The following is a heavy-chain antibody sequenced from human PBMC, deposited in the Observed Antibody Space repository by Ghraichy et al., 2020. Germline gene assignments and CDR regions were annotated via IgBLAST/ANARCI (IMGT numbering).Heavy chain of an antibody. J-gene: IGHJ4*02. V-gene: IGHV3-15*01. CDR3: TTGLYSSGWYYDY. Sequence: LSLTCAASGFTFSNAWMSWVRQAPGKGLEWVGRIKSKTDGGTTDYAAPVKGRFTISRDDSKNTLYLQMNSLKTEDTAVYYCTTGLYSSGWYYDYWGQGTLVTVSS. CDR1: GFTFSNAW. CDR2: IKSKTDGGTT. D-gene: IGHD6-19*01.